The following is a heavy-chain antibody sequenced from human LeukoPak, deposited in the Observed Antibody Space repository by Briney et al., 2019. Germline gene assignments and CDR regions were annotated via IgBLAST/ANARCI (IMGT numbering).Heavy chain of an antibody. CDR2: ISYDGSNK. D-gene: IGHD3-10*01. V-gene: IGHV3-30-3*01. Sequence: GGSLRLSCAASGFTFISYAMHSVRQAPGKGLEWVAAISYDGSNKYYADSVKGRFTISRDNSKNTLYLQMNSLRAEDTAVYYCARAMVRGVNNYYYGMDVWGQGTTVTVSS. CDR3: ARAMVRGVNNYYYGMDV. CDR1: GFTFISYA. J-gene: IGHJ6*02.